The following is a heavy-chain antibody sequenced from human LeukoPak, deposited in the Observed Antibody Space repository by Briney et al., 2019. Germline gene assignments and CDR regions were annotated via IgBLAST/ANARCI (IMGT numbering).Heavy chain of an antibody. Sequence: SETLSLTCTVSGYSISSGYYWGWIRQPPGKGLEWIGSIYHSGSTYYNPSLKSRVTISVDTSKNQFSLKLSSVTAADTAVYYCARVRGYSGLHRFDYWGQGTLVTVSS. J-gene: IGHJ4*02. V-gene: IGHV4-38-2*02. D-gene: IGHD5-12*01. CDR3: ARVRGYSGLHRFDY. CDR2: IYHSGST. CDR1: GYSISSGYY.